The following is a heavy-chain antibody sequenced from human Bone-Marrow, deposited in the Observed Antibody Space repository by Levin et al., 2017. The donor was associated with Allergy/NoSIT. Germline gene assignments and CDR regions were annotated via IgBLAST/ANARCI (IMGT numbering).Heavy chain of an antibody. CDR3: ARDYYDSSGSYFRTFDY. CDR2: IYHSGST. D-gene: IGHD3-22*01. J-gene: IGHJ4*02. Sequence: SETLSLTCTVSGGSVSSGDCQWTWIRQPPGTGLEWIGSIYHSGSTYYNPSLKSRISISVDASKNQFSLKLSSVTASDTAVYYCARDYYDSSGSYFRTFDYWGQGSLVTVSS. V-gene: IGHV4-30-4*01. CDR1: GGSVSSGDCQ.